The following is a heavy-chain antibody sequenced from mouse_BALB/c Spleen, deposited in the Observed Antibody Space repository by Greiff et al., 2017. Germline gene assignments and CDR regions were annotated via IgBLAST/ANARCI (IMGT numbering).Heavy chain of an antibody. CDR1: GYTFTSYW. J-gene: IGHJ4*01. CDR2: IDPSDSYT. Sequence: VQLQQPGAELVKPGASVKLSCKASGYTFTSYWMHWVKQRPGQGLEWIGEIDPSDSYTNYNQKFKGKATLTVDKSSSTAYMQLSSLTSEDSAVYYCARSNHYYAMDYWGQGTSVTVSS. V-gene: IGHV1-69*02. CDR3: ARSNHYYAMDY.